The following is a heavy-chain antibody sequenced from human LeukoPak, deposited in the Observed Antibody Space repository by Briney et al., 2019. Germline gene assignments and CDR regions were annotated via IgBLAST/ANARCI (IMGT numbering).Heavy chain of an antibody. CDR3: ARLGLGFGELSFDI. D-gene: IGHD3-10*01. CDR2: INHSGST. J-gene: IGHJ3*02. Sequence: PSETLSLTCAVYGGSFSGYYWSWIRQPPGKGLEWIGEINHSGSTNYNPSLKSRVTISVDTSKNQFSLKLSSVTAADTAVYYCARLGLGFGELSFDIWGQGTMVTVSS. V-gene: IGHV4-34*01. CDR1: GGSFSGYY.